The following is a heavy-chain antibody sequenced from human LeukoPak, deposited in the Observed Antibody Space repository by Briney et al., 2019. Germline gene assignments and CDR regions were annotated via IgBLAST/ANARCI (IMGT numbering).Heavy chain of an antibody. CDR1: GFTFDDYA. CDR2: ISWDGGST. Sequence: GGSLRLSCAASGFTFDDYAMHWVRQAPGKGLEWVSLISWDGGSTYYADSVKGRFTISRDNSKNTLYLQMNSLRAEDTAVYYCARITYYYDSSGYYYLDYWGQGTLVTVSS. V-gene: IGHV3-43D*03. J-gene: IGHJ4*02. D-gene: IGHD3-22*01. CDR3: ARITYYYDSSGYYYLDY.